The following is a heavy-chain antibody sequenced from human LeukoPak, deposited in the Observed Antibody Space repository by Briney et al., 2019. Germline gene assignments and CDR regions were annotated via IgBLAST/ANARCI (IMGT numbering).Heavy chain of an antibody. Sequence: PGGSLRLSCAASGFTFSSYAMHWVRQAPGQGLEWMGGIIPIFGTANYAQKFQGRVTITADESTSTAYMELSSLRSEDTAVYYCAREAGSSGYDLPFDYWGQGTLVTVSS. CDR3: AREAGSSGYDLPFDY. D-gene: IGHD5-12*01. J-gene: IGHJ4*02. V-gene: IGHV1-69*01. CDR1: GFTFSSYA. CDR2: IIPIFGTA.